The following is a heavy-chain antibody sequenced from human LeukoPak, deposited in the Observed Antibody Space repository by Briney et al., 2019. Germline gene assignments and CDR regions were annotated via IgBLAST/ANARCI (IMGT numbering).Heavy chain of an antibody. D-gene: IGHD6-19*01. CDR1: GHTFTSYG. J-gene: IGHJ4*02. V-gene: IGHV1-18*01. CDR3: ARPAHRSGWRPIDY. Sequence: ASVKVSCKASGHTFTSYGISWVRQAPGQGLEWMGWISAYNGNTNYAQKLQGRVTMTTDTSTSTAYMELRSLRSDDTAVYYCARPAHRSGWRPIDYWGQGTLVTVSS. CDR2: ISAYNGNT.